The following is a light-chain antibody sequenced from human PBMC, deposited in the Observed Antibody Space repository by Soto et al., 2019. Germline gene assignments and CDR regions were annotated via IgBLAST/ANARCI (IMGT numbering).Light chain of an antibody. J-gene: IGKJ1*01. V-gene: IGKV3-20*01. CDR2: GAS. Sequence: EIVLTQSPGTLSLSPGERATLSCRVSQSVSITYLGWYQQKPGQAPRLLIYGASSRATGIPDRFSGSGSGTDFTLTISRLEPEDFAVYYCLQYGSSPRTFGQGTKVEIK. CDR3: LQYGSSPRT. CDR1: QSVSITY.